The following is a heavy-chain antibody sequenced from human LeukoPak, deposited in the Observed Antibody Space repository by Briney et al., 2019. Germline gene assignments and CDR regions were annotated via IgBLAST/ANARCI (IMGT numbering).Heavy chain of an antibody. CDR2: INPNSGGT. V-gene: IGHV1-2*02. Sequence: GASVKVSCKASGYTFTGYYMHWVRQAPGQGLEWMGWINPNSGGTNYAQKFQGRVTMTRDTSISTAYMELSRLRSDDTAVYYCARVVVVPAAILFYYYYYMDVWGKGTTVTVSS. J-gene: IGHJ6*03. D-gene: IGHD2-2*01. CDR3: ARVVVVPAAILFYYYYYMDV. CDR1: GYTFTGYY.